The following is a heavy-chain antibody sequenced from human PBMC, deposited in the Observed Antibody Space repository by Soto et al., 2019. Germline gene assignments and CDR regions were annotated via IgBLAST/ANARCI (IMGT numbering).Heavy chain of an antibody. CDR1: GGSISSRSYY. V-gene: IGHV4-39*01. CDR3: ASPPGNYYGWFDP. CDR2: IYYSGST. J-gene: IGHJ5*02. Sequence: QLQLQESGPGLVKPSETLSLICTVSGGSISSRSYYWGWIRQPPGKGLEWIGSIYYSGSTYYNPSLQSRVTISVDTSKNQFSLQLSSVTAADTAVYYCASPPGNYYGWFDPWGQGTLVTVSS. D-gene: IGHD1-26*01.